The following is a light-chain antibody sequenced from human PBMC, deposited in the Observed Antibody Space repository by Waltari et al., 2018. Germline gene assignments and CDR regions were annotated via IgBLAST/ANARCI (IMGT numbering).Light chain of an antibody. CDR3: QQYGSSPLT. CDR2: GAS. V-gene: IGKV3-20*01. Sequence: EIVLTQSPGTLSLSPGERATLSCRASQTVSSTYLAWYQQKPGQAPRLLIYGASSRATGIPDRFSGSDSGADFTLTICRLEPEDSAVYYCQQYGSSPLTFGGGTKVEIK. CDR1: QTVSSTY. J-gene: IGKJ4*01.